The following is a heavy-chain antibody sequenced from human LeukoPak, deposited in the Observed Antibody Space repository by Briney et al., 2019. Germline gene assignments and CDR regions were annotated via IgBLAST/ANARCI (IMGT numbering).Heavy chain of an antibody. CDR3: ASCGLRWYQENNWFDP. Sequence: ASVKVSCKASGGTFSSYAISWVRQAPGQGLEWMGGIIPIFGTANYAQKFQGRVTITADESTSTAYMELSSLRSEDTAVYYCASCGLRWYQENNWFDPWGLGTLVTVSS. D-gene: IGHD4-23*01. CDR1: GGTFSSYA. J-gene: IGHJ5*02. V-gene: IGHV1-69*13. CDR2: IIPIFGTA.